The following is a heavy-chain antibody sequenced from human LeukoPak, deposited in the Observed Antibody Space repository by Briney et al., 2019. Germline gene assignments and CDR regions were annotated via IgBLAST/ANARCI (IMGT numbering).Heavy chain of an antibody. CDR3: ARSGGRRIAAAGTRYYYYGMDV. CDR1: GGSFSGYY. V-gene: IGHV4-34*01. D-gene: IGHD6-13*01. J-gene: IGHJ6*02. CDR2: INHSGST. Sequence: PSETLSLTCAVYGGSFSGYYWSWVRQPPGKGLEWIGEINHSGSTNYNPSLKRRVTISVDTSKNQFSLKLSSVTAADTAVYYCARSGGRRIAAAGTRYYYYGMDVWGQGTTVTVSS.